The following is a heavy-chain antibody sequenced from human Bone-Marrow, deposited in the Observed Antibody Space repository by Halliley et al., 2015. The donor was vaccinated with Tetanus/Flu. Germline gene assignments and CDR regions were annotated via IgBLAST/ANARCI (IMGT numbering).Heavy chain of an antibody. Sequence: SLRLSCAASGFTVSSNYMSWVRQAPGKGLECVSVLYSGGTAYYADSVKGRFTISRDNSKNTLYLQMNSPRAEDTAVYYCASLRILGYCMTSCPPDVWGQGTMVTVSS. J-gene: IGHJ6*02. CDR3: ASLRILGYCMTSCPPDV. CDR1: GFTVSSNY. D-gene: IGHD2-15*01. V-gene: IGHV3-53*01. CDR2: LYSGGTA.